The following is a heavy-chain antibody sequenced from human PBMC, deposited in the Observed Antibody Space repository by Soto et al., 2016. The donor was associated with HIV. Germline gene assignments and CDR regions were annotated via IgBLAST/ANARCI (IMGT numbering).Heavy chain of an antibody. CDR2: IDSAGDS. V-gene: IGHV3-13*04. CDR3: VREXTHDAFDV. CDR1: GFIFSDYD. J-gene: IGHJ3*01. Sequence: EVQLVESGGHLVQPGGSLRLSCEASGFIFSDYDMHWVRQVRGKGLEWVSGIDSAGDSYYSVSVKGRFSISREIAKNSLYLQMNSLRAGDTAVYYCVREXTHDAFDVWGQGTIVTVSS.